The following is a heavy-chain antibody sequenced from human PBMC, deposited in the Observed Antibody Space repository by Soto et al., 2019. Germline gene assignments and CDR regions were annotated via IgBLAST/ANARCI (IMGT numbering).Heavy chain of an antibody. CDR3: ACGAVTTVTRYYYYGMDV. CDR2: ISSSSSYT. CDR1: GFTFSDYY. V-gene: IGHV3-11*06. Sequence: PGGSLRLSCAASGFTFSDYYMSWIRQAPGKGLEWVSYISSSSSYTNYADSVKGRFTISRDNAKNSLYLQMNSLRAEDTAVYYCACGAVTTVTRYYYYGMDVWGQGTTVTVSS. D-gene: IGHD4-17*01. J-gene: IGHJ6*02.